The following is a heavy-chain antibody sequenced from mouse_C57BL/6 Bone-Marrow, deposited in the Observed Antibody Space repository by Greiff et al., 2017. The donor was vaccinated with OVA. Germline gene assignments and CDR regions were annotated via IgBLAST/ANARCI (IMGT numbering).Heavy chain of an antibody. CDR3: ATPRDY. Sequence: QVQLKESGPELVKPGASVKISCKASGYAFSSSWMNWVKQRPGKGLEWIGRIYPGDGDTNYNGKFKGKATLTADKSSSTAYMPLSSLTSEDSAVYFCATPRDYWGQGTTLTVSS. CDR1: GYAFSSSW. J-gene: IGHJ2*01. V-gene: IGHV1-82*01. CDR2: IYPGDGDT.